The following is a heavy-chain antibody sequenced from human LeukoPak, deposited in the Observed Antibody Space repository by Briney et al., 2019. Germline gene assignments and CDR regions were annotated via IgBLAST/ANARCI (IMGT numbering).Heavy chain of an antibody. J-gene: IGHJ4*02. CDR3: ARGGQSKYDSSGYLNYFDY. D-gene: IGHD3-22*01. CDR2: LYSDEST. CDR1: GFNVSSNY. V-gene: IGHV3-66*01. Sequence: GGSLRLSCAASGFNVSSNYMSWVRQAPGKGLKWVSVLYSDESTYYADFVKGRFTISRDNSKNTVYLQMGSLRAEDMAVYYCARGGQSKYDSSGYLNYFDYWGQGTLVTVSS.